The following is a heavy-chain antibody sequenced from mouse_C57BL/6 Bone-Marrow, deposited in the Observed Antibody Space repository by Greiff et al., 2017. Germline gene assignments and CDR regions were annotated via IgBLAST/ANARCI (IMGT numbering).Heavy chain of an antibody. Sequence: EVKLMESGGGLVQPGGSLKLSCAASGFTFSDYYMYWVRQTPEKRLEWVAYISNGGGSTYYPDTVKGRFTISRDNAKNTLYLQMSRLKSEDTAMYYCARHLYAMDDWGQGTSVTVSS. CDR3: ARHLYAMDD. CDR1: GFTFSDYY. V-gene: IGHV5-12*01. CDR2: ISNGGGST. J-gene: IGHJ4*01.